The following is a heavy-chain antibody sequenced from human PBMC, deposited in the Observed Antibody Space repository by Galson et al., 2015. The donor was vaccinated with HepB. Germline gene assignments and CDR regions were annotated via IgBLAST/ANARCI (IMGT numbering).Heavy chain of an antibody. CDR1: GYTFTSYY. CDR2: INPSGGST. D-gene: IGHD3-22*01. J-gene: IGHJ3*02. Sequence: SVKVSCKASGYTFTSYYMHWVRQAPGQGLEWMGIINPSGGSTSYAQKFQGRVTMTRDTSTSTVYMELSSLRSEDTAVYYCARGGHYYDSSGCDAFDIWGQGTMVTVSS. V-gene: IGHV1-46*01. CDR3: ARGGHYYDSSGCDAFDI.